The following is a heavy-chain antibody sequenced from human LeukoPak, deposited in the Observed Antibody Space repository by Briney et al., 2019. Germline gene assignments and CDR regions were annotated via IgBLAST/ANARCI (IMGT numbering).Heavy chain of an antibody. D-gene: IGHD1-26*01. J-gene: IGHJ6*03. Sequence: ASVKVSCKASRYTFTGYYMHWVRQAPGQGLEWMGRINPNSGGTNYAQKFQGRVTMTRDTSISTAYMELSRLRSDDTAVYYCARYGKGPAHMDVWGKGTTVTVSS. CDR3: ARYGKGPAHMDV. CDR1: RYTFTGYY. CDR2: INPNSGGT. V-gene: IGHV1-2*06.